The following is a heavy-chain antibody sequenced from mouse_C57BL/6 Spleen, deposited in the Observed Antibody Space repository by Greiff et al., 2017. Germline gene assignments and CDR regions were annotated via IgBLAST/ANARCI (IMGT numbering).Heavy chain of an antibody. D-gene: IGHD1-1*01. Sequence: QVQLQQSGAELVKPGASVKLSCKASGYTFTEYTIHWVKQRSGQGLEWIGWFYPGSGSIKYNEKFKDKATLTADKSSSTVYMELSRLTSEDSAVYFCARHEEWGDYERGYYAMDYWGQGTSVTVSS. CDR1: GYTFTEYT. J-gene: IGHJ4*01. CDR2: FYPGSGSI. CDR3: ARHEEWGDYERGYYAMDY. V-gene: IGHV1-62-2*01.